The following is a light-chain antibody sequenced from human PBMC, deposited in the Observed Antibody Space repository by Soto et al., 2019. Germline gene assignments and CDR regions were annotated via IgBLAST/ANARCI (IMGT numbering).Light chain of an antibody. Sequence: DIQMTQFPSSLSASVGDRVTITCRASQGIRNDLGWYQQKPGKAPKRLIYAASSLQSGVPSRFSGSGSGTEFPLAISSLQPEDSATFSCRQHSTYPLTFGQGTKVEIK. CDR1: QGIRND. J-gene: IGKJ1*01. V-gene: IGKV1-17*01. CDR2: AAS. CDR3: RQHSTYPLT.